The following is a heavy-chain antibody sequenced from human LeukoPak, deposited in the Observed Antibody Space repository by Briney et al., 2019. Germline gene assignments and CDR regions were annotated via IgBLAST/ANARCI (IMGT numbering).Heavy chain of an antibody. J-gene: IGHJ4*02. CDR2: FDPEDGET. V-gene: IGHV1-24*01. D-gene: IGHD2-15*01. Sequence: ASVKVSCKVSGYSLTELSMHWVRQAPGKGPEWMGGFDPEDGETIYAQKFQGRVTITTDESTSTAYMELSSLRSEDTAVYYCARARPYCSGGSCYSGYFDYWGQGTLVTVSS. CDR3: ARARPYCSGGSCYSGYFDY. CDR1: GYSLTELS.